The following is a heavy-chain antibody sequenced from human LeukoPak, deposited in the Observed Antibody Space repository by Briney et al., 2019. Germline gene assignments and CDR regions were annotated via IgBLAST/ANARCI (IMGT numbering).Heavy chain of an antibody. D-gene: IGHD6-19*01. CDR1: GYTFTSYA. Sequence: ASVKVSCKASGYTFTSYAMNWVRQAPGQGLEWMGWINTNTGNPTYAQGFTGRFVFSLDTSVSTAYLQISSLKAEDTAVYYCARDLEWLVQNDAFDIWGHGTMVTVSS. CDR3: ARDLEWLVQNDAFDI. CDR2: INTNTGNP. V-gene: IGHV7-4-1*02. J-gene: IGHJ3*02.